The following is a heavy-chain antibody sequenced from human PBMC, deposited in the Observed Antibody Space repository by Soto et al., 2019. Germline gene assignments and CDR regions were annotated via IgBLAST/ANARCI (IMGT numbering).Heavy chain of an antibody. CDR3: AKSRVAAAGYYYYYYGMDV. CDR1: GFTFSSYG. D-gene: IGHD6-13*01. CDR2: ISYDGSNK. Sequence: QVQLVESGGGVVQPGRSLRLSCAASGFTFSSYGMHWVRQAPGKGLEWVAVISYDGSNKYYADSVKGRFTISRDNSKNTLYLQMNSLSAEDTAVYYCAKSRVAAAGYYYYYYGMDVCGQGTTVTVSS. V-gene: IGHV3-30*18. J-gene: IGHJ6*02.